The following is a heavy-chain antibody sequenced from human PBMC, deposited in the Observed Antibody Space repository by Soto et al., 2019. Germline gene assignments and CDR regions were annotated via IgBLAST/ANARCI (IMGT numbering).Heavy chain of an antibody. J-gene: IGHJ4*02. D-gene: IGHD3-16*01. Sequence: DVHLVESGGGLVQPGGYVRLSCEASGFTFDRYAMNWVRQAPGKGLEWLSWFSPDSVAVEYSDSVTGRFTVSRDDAKNLLSLQMNSLKDEDTAIYYCVRDHLWAFDYWGQGTRVTVSS. V-gene: IGHV3-48*02. CDR2: FSPDSVAV. CDR1: GFTFDRYA. CDR3: VRDHLWAFDY.